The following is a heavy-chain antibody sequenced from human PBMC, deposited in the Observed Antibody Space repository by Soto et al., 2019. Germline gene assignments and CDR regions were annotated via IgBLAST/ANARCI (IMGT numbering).Heavy chain of an antibody. CDR3: AREVWSRPNNYYYYYYYMDV. CDR2: IYYSGST. Sequence: SETLSLTCTVSGGSISSGGYYWSWIRQHPGKGLEWIGYIYYSGSTYYNPSLKSRVTISVDTSKNQFSLKLSSVTAADTAVYYCAREVWSRPNNYYYYYYYMDVWGKGTTVTVSS. CDR1: GGSISSGGYY. V-gene: IGHV4-31*03. J-gene: IGHJ6*03. D-gene: IGHD3-3*01.